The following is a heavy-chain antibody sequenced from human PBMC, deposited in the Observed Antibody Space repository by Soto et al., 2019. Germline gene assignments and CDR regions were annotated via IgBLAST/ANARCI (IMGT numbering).Heavy chain of an antibody. J-gene: IGHJ6*02. CDR2: ISSDGTEK. D-gene: IGHD5-18*01. Sequence: QVQLVESGGGVAQPGRSLRLFCAASGFTLSSYSLHWVRQSPGKGLEWVAAISSDGTEKHYADSVKGRFTISRDNSKTARSVQWNSLRTDHTSVDYCLRMFRFSYGPANRGMDVGGQGTRVT. CDR1: GFTLSSYS. V-gene: IGHV3-30*04. CDR3: LRMFRFSYGPANRGMDV.